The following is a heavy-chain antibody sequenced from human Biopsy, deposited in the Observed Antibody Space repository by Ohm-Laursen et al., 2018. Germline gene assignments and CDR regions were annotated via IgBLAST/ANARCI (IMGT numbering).Heavy chain of an antibody. D-gene: IGHD3-10*01. V-gene: IGHV3-33*01. CDR3: VTDRLDDITKVRGIMTD. CDR2: TWDDGSHQ. Sequence: SLRLSCTAAGFNFSAYGMHWVRQAPDKGLEWVALTWDDGSHQYYADSVKGRFIISRDNSKNSLYLHINTLRVEDTAVYYCVTDRLDDITKVRGIMTDWGQGTLVIVSS. J-gene: IGHJ4*02. CDR1: GFNFSAYG.